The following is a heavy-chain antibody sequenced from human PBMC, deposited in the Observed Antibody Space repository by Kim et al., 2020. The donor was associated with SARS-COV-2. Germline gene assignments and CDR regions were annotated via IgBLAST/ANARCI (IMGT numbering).Heavy chain of an antibody. V-gene: IGHV3-66*02. CDR3: ARDSGYDILTGRVDYYYYYGMDV. J-gene: IGHJ6*02. CDR2: IYSGGST. CDR1: GFTVSSNY. Sequence: GGSLRLSCAASGFTVSSNYMSWVRQAPGKGLEWVSVIYSGGSTYYADSVKGRFTISRDNSKNTLYLQMNSLRAEDTAVYYCARDSGYDILTGRVDYYYYYGMDVWGQGTTVTVSS. D-gene: IGHD3-9*01.